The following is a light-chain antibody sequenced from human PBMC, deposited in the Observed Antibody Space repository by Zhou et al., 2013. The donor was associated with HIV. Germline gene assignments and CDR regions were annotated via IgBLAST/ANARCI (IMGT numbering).Light chain of an antibody. CDR1: QNISDW. Sequence: IQMTQSPFTLAASVGDRVTITCRASQNISDWLAWYQQKAGRVPKLLIYKASSLERGVPSRFSGSGSGTGFTLTISSLQPEDVATYYCQKYSSVPIIFGQGTRLEIK. CDR2: KAS. CDR3: QKYSSVPII. J-gene: IGKJ5*01. V-gene: IGKV1-5*03.